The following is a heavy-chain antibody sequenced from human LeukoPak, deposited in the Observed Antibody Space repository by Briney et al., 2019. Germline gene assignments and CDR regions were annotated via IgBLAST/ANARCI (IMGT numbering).Heavy chain of an antibody. Sequence: ASVKVSCTPSGYTFTSYDINWVRQATGHGLEWMGWMNPYFGNTGYAQKFQGRVTMTRNTSISTAYMELSSLRSEDTAVYYCARVGKGTAVTPRPYYFDYWGQGTLVTVSS. CDR2: MNPYFGNT. CDR1: GYTFTSYD. CDR3: ARVGKGTAVTPRPYYFDY. V-gene: IGHV1-8*01. J-gene: IGHJ4*02. D-gene: IGHD4-23*01.